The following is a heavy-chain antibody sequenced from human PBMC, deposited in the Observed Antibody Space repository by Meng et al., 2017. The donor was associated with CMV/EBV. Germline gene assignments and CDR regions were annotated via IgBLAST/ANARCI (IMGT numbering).Heavy chain of an antibody. CDR1: GFTFSDYY. CDR2: ISSSGSTI. V-gene: IGHV3-11*01. J-gene: IGHJ6*02. Sequence: GESLKISCAASGFTFSDYYMSWIRQAPGKGLEWVSYISSSGSTIYYADSVKGRFTISRDNAKNSLYLQMNSLRAEDTAVYYCAKVQDSSGLEYYYYYYGMDVWGQGTTVTVSS. CDR3: AKVQDSSGLEYYYYYYGMDV. D-gene: IGHD3-22*01.